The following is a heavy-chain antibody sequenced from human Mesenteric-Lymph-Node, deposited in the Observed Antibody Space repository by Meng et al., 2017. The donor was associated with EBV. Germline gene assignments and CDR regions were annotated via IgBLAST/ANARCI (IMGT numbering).Heavy chain of an antibody. D-gene: IGHD6-19*01. CDR1: GYTFTSYA. Sequence: QVQLLQSGAEVKKPGASVKVSCKASGYTFTSYAMHWLRQAPGQRLEWMGWINAGNGNTKYSEKFQGRVTITRDTFASTAYMELSSLRSEDTAVYYCARGASTSWPVDYWGHGTLVTVFS. CDR3: ARGASTSWPVDY. CDR2: INAGNGNT. V-gene: IGHV1-3*01. J-gene: IGHJ4*01.